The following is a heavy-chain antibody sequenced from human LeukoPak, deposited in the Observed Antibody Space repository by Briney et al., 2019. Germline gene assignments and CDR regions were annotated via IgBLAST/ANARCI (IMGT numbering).Heavy chain of an antibody. CDR1: GGSINNYY. Sequence: SETLSLTCTVSGGSINNYYWSWIRQPPGKGLEWIGYIYYSGSTNYNPSLKSRVSISIGASTVSLKLSSVTAADTAVYYCARGSLRLDYWGQGSLVTVSS. V-gene: IGHV4-59*08. CDR2: IYYSGST. CDR3: ARGSLRLDY. J-gene: IGHJ4*02.